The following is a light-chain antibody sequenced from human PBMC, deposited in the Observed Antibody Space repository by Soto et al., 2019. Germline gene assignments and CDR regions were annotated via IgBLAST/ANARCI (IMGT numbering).Light chain of an antibody. CDR1: QTVGRY. CDR2: DAS. CDR3: QQRLHWPIT. J-gene: IGKJ5*01. V-gene: IGKV3-11*01. Sequence: DIVLPQSPATLSLSPGDRVTLSCRASQTVGRYLSWYQHSPGQGPRLLVYDASNRATGVPARFSGSGSETAFALTISSLEPEDFAVYYCQQRLHWPITFGQGTRLEIK.